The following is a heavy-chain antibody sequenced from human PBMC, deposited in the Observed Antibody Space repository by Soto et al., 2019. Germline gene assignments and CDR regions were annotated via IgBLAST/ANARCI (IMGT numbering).Heavy chain of an antibody. Sequence: QVQLVESGGGVVQPGRSLRLSCAASGFTFSSYAMHWVRQAPGKGLEWVAVISYDGSNKYYADSVKGRFTFSRDNSKNTLYLQMNSLRAEDTAVYYCARDKRDLRFLEWSYYFDFWGQGTLVTVSS. CDR3: ARDKRDLRFLEWSYYFDF. CDR1: GFTFSSYA. V-gene: IGHV3-30-3*01. D-gene: IGHD3-3*01. CDR2: ISYDGSNK. J-gene: IGHJ4*02.